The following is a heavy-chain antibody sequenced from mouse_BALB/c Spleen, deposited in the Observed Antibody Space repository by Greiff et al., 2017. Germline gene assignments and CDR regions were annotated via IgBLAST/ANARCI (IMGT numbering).Heavy chain of an antibody. D-gene: IGHD1-2*01. J-gene: IGHJ2*01. CDR2: IDPANGNT. CDR3: ASSLGDYFDY. V-gene: IGHV14-3*02. CDR1: GFNIKDTY. Sequence: VQLKQSGAELVKPGASVKLSCTASGFNIKDTYMHWVKQRPEQGLEWIGRIDPANGNTKYDPKFQGKATITADTSSNTAYLQLSSLTSEDTAVYYCASSLGDYFDYWGQGTTLTVSS.